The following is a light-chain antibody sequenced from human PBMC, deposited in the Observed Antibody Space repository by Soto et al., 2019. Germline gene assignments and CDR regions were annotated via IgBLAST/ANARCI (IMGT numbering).Light chain of an antibody. CDR3: AAWNDGLSGFV. V-gene: IGLV1-47*01. J-gene: IGLJ1*01. CDR1: SSDNGSNA. Sequence: QSGLTQPPSTSKTPGQRVTISCSGSSSDNGSNAVYWYQQLPGTAPKLLIYRNNQRPSGVPDRFSGTKSGTSASLAISGLRSEDEADYYCAAWNDGLSGFVFGTGTKVTVL. CDR2: RNN.